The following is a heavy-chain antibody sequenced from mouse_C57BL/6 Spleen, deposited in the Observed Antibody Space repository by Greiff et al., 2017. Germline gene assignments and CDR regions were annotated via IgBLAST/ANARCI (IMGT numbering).Heavy chain of an antibody. J-gene: IGHJ3*01. D-gene: IGHD2-4*01. CDR1: GYTFTSYG. CDR2: IYPRSGNP. CDR3: AGIYYDFAWFAY. V-gene: IGHV1-81*01. Sequence: QVQLQQSGAELARPGASVKLSCKASGYTFTSYGISWVKQRTGQGLEWIGEIYPRSGNPYYNEKFKGKATLTADKSSSTAYMELRSLTSEDSAVYFCAGIYYDFAWFAYWGQGTLVTVSA.